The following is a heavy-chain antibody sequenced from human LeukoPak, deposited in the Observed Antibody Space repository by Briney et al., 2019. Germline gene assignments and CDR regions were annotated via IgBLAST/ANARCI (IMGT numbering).Heavy chain of an antibody. D-gene: IGHD6-19*01. CDR3: AGAFSGWSPKF. CDR2: ISDGGGAT. Sequence: GGSLRLSCAASGFTFSSYAMTWVRQAPGKGLEGVSGISDGGGATYYADSVKGRFTLSRDNSKNTLYLQMNSPRADDTAVYYCAGAFSGWSPKFWGQGTLVTVSS. CDR1: GFTFSSYA. V-gene: IGHV3-23*01. J-gene: IGHJ4*02.